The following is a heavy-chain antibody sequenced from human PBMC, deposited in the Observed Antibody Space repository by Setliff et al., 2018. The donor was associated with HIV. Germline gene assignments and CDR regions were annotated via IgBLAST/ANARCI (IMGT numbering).Heavy chain of an antibody. CDR3: ARDDVGYNYAEAFDV. CDR2: IGPYNGRT. J-gene: IGHJ3*01. D-gene: IGHD3-16*01. Sequence: ASVKVSCKTSGYMFITYGMSWVRRAPGQGLEWMGWIGPYNGRTQYAQEFQGRVSLTIDTSASTAYMELRSLRSEDTAVYYCARDDVGYNYAEAFDVWGQGTMVTVSS. CDR1: GYMFITYG. V-gene: IGHV1-18*01.